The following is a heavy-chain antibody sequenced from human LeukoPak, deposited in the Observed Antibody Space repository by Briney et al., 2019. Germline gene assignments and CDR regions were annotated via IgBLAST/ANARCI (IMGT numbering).Heavy chain of an antibody. CDR2: IYSGGST. J-gene: IGHJ4*02. CDR1: GFTFSSYA. CDR3: ARDLGYYDILTGY. Sequence: PGGSLRLSCAASGFTFSSYAMSWVRQAPGKGLEWVSVIYSGGSTYYADSVKGRFTISRDNSKNTLYIQMNSLRAEDTAVYYCARDLGYYDILTGYWGQGTLVTVSS. V-gene: IGHV3-66*02. D-gene: IGHD3-9*01.